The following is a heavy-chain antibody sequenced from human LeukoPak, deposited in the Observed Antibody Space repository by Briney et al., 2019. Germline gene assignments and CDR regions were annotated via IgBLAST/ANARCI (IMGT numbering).Heavy chain of an antibody. CDR3: ARDSDYGHYVDYYGMDV. CDR2: ISSSGSTI. D-gene: IGHD4-17*01. V-gene: IGHV3-11*01. CDR1: GFTFSDYY. Sequence: GGSLRLSCAASGFTFSDYYMSWIRQAPGKGLEWVSYISSSGSTIYYADSVKGRFTISRDNAKNSLYLQMNTLRAEDTAVYYCARDSDYGHYVDYYGMDVWGQGTTVTVSS. J-gene: IGHJ6*02.